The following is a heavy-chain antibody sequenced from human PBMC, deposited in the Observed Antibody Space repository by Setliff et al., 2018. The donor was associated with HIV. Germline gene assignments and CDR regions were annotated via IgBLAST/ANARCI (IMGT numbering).Heavy chain of an antibody. CDR2: INHSGST. Sequence: PSETLSLTCAVYGGSFSDYYWSWIRQPPGKGLEWIGEINHSGSTNYNPSLKSRVTISVDTSKNQFSLKLSSVTAADTAVYYCAKESGLYSNYKYYYYMDVWGKGTTVTVSS. CDR1: GGSFSDYY. V-gene: IGHV4-34*01. J-gene: IGHJ6*03. CDR3: AKESGLYSNYKYYYYMDV. D-gene: IGHD4-4*01.